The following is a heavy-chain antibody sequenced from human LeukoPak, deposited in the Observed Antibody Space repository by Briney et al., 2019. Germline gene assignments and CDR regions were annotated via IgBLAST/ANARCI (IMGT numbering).Heavy chain of an antibody. CDR2: TYYRSKWYN. D-gene: IGHD6-13*01. Sequence: SQTLSLSCAIAGASFSSNSAAWNWIRQSPSRGLEWLGRTYYRSKWYNDYAVSVKSRITINPDTSKNQFSLQLNSVTPEDTAVYYCARSWGRIIAAAENWFDPWGQGTLVTVSS. CDR3: ARSWGRIIAAAENWFDP. J-gene: IGHJ5*02. V-gene: IGHV6-1*01. CDR1: GASFSSNSAA.